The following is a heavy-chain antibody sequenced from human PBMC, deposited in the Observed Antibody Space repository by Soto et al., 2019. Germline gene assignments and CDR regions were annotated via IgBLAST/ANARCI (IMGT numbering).Heavy chain of an antibody. CDR2: TSYDGSDN. J-gene: IGHJ6*02. CDR1: GFTFSSYA. D-gene: IGHD2-15*01. CDR3: PRAHAPGRSPHYYGMDV. V-gene: IGHV3-30-3*01. Sequence: QGQLVESGGGVVQPGRSLRLSCAASGFTFSSYAMHWVRQAPGKGLEWVAATSYDGSDNYYADSVKGRFTISRDNSKNTLYLQMSNLRPEDTAVYYCPRAHAPGRSPHYYGMDVWGLGTTVIVSS.